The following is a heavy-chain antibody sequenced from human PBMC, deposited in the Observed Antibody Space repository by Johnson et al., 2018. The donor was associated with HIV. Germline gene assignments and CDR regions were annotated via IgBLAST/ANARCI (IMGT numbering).Heavy chain of an antibody. Sequence: VQLVESGGGLVKPGGSLRLSCAASGFTFSSYWMSWVRQAPGKGLEWVANIKQDGSEKYYVDSVKGRFTISRDNAKTSLYLQMNSLRAEETAVYYCARKNGRWLQDGAFDIWGQGTMVTVSS. CDR1: GFTFSSYW. CDR3: ARKNGRWLQDGAFDI. J-gene: IGHJ3*02. CDR2: IKQDGSEK. V-gene: IGHV3-7*05. D-gene: IGHD5-24*01.